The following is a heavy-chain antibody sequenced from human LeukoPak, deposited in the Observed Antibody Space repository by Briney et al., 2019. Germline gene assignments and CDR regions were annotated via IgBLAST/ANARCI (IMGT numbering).Heavy chain of an antibody. D-gene: IGHD3-22*01. CDR3: ARVGYYESSGYYEY. CDR1: GYTLTDYY. V-gene: IGHV1-2*06. CDR2: INPSSGGT. J-gene: IGHJ4*02. Sequence: GASVKVSCKASGYTLTDYYMHWVRQAPGQGLEWMGRINPSSGGTNYAQKFQGRVTMTRDTSISTVYMELSRPRSDDTAVYYCARVGYYESSGYYEYWGQGTLVTVSS.